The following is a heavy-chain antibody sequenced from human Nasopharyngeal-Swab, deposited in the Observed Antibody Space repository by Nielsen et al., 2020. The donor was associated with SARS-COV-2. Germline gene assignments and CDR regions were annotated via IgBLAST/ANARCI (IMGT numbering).Heavy chain of an antibody. V-gene: IGHV3-7*01. CDR3: ARVGSRPMVRGALNDFDY. CDR1: GFIFSSYW. J-gene: IGHJ4*02. D-gene: IGHD3-10*01. Sequence: GESLKISCAASGFIFSSYWMSWVRQAPGKGLEWVANIKQDGSEKYYVDSVKGRFTISRDNAKNSLYLQMNSLRAEDTAVYYCARVGSRPMVRGALNDFDYWGQGTLVTVSS. CDR2: IKQDGSEK.